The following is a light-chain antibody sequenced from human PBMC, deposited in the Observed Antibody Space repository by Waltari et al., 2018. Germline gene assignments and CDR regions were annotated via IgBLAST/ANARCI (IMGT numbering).Light chain of an antibody. V-gene: IGKV1-9*01. CDR3: QQLHSYPLS. J-gene: IGKJ4*01. CDR2: GAS. Sequence: DIQLTQSPSFLSASVGDRVTITCRASQVISSYLACDQQKPGKTRRLLIYGASTLQSGVPSRFSGXGSGTEFTLTVSSLQPEDFATYYCQQLHSYPLSFGGGTKVEIK. CDR1: QVISSY.